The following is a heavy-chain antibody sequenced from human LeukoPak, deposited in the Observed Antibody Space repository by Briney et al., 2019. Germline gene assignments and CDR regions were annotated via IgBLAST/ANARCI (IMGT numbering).Heavy chain of an antibody. Sequence: GGSLRLSCAASGFDLSRNGMHWVRQAPGKGLEWVANIKDDGSEKYSVDSVKGRFTISRDNAKNLLYLQMSSLRAEDTAVYYCARARIDYWGQGTLVTVSS. V-gene: IGHV3-7*04. D-gene: IGHD1-14*01. CDR2: IKDDGSEK. CDR1: GFDLSRNG. CDR3: ARARIDY. J-gene: IGHJ4*02.